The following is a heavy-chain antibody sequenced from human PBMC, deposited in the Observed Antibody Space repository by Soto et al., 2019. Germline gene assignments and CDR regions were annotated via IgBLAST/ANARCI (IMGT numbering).Heavy chain of an antibody. V-gene: IGHV1-8*01. CDR2: MNPNSGNT. D-gene: IGHD3-22*01. CDR1: GYTFTSYD. J-gene: IGHJ5*02. CDR3: ASGGDNYYDSSGYYWFDP. Sequence: ASVKVSCKASGYTFTSYDINWVRQATGQGLEWMGWMNPNSGNTGYAQKFQGRVTMTRNTSISTAYMELSSLRSEDTAVYYCASGGDNYYDSSGYYWFDPWGQGTLVTVSS.